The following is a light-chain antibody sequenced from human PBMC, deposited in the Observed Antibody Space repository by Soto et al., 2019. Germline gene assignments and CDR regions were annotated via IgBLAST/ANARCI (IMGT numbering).Light chain of an antibody. J-gene: IGLJ3*02. CDR3: SSYTSSSTWV. CDR1: SSDVGGYNY. CDR2: EVS. Sequence: QSALTQPASVSGSPGQSITISCTGTSSDVGGYNYVSWYQQHPGKAPKLMIYEVSNRPSGVSNRFSGSKSGNTASLTISGLQAEDAGDYYCSSYTSSSTWVFGGGTKLTVL. V-gene: IGLV2-14*01.